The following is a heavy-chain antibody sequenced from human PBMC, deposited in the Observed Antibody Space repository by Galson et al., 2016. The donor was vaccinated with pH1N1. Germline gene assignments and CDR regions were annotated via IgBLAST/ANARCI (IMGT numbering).Heavy chain of an antibody. CDR3: ARDRGSTLFHNYGMDV. CDR1: GDSVSSTNCA. D-gene: IGHD3-10*01. Sequence: CAISGDSVSSTNCAWDWIRQSPSRGLEWLGRTYYGSKWYNDYAVSVQSRITINPDTSKNQLSLHLNSVTPEDTAVYYCARDRGSTLFHNYGMDVWGQGTTVIVSS. CDR2: TYYGSKWYN. J-gene: IGHJ6*02. V-gene: IGHV6-1*01.